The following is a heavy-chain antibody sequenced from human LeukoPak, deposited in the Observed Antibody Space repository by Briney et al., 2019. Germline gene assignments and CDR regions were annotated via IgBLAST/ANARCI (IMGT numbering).Heavy chain of an antibody. CDR1: GFTFSSYG. V-gene: IGHV3-30*02. J-gene: IGHJ6*02. CDR3: AREVHSDYSEDYSYGMDV. D-gene: IGHD4-11*01. Sequence: GGSLRLSCAASGFTFSSYGMHWVRQAPGKGLEWVAFIRYDGSNKYYADSVKGRFTISRDNSKNTVYLQMNNLRAEDTAVYYCAREVHSDYSEDYSYGMDVWGQGTTVTVSS. CDR2: IRYDGSNK.